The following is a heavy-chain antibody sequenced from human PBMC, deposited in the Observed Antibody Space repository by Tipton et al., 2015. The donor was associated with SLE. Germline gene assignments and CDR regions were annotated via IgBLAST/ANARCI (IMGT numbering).Heavy chain of an antibody. CDR3: ARGVLGMRAAQYYLDS. Sequence: SLRLSCAASGFTFSSYSMNWVRQAPGKGLEWVSAISSSSSYIYYADSVKGRFAISRDNAKNSLYLQINSLRAEDTAVYYCARGVLGMRAAQYYLDSWGKGTLLTVTS. CDR2: ISSSSSYI. D-gene: IGHD6-6*01. J-gene: IGHJ4*02. V-gene: IGHV3-21*03. CDR1: GFTFSSYS.